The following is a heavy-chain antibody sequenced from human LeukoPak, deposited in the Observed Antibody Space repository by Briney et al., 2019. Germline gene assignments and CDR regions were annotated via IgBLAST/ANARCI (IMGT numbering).Heavy chain of an antibody. D-gene: IGHD2-2*01. V-gene: IGHV1-46*01. CDR1: GYTFTSYY. CDR2: INPSGGST. CDR3: ARVSSDCSSTSCYVYDAFDI. J-gene: IGHJ3*02. Sequence: ASVKVSCKASGYTFTSYYMHWVRQAPGQGLEWMGIINPSGGSTSYAQKFQGRVTTTRDTSTSTVYMELSSLRSEDTAVYYCARVSSDCSSTSCYVYDAFDIWGQGTMVTVSS.